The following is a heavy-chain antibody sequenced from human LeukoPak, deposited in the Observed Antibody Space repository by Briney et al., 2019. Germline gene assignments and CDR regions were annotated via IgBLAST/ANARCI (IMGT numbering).Heavy chain of an antibody. CDR1: GGSVSSGSYY. CDR3: AATLGPNYDILTGFDAFDI. J-gene: IGHJ3*02. CDR2: IYYSGST. Sequence: SETLSLTCTVSGGSVSSGSYYWSWIRQPPGKGLEWIGYIYYSGSTNYNPSLKSRVTISVDMSKNQFSLKLSSVTAADTAVYYCAATLGPNYDILTGFDAFDIWGQGTMVTVSS. D-gene: IGHD3-9*01. V-gene: IGHV4-61*01.